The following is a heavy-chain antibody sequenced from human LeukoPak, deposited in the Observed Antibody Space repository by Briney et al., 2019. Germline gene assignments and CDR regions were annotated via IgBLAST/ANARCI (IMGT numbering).Heavy chain of an antibody. J-gene: IGHJ4*02. CDR2: INPSGGST. CDR1: GYTFTSYY. CDR3: ARESPNYDILTGYYMSPFDY. V-gene: IGHV1-46*01. Sequence: ASVKVSCKASGYTFTSYYMHWVRQAPGQGLEWMGIINPSGGSTSYAQKFQGRVTMTRDTSTSTVYMELSSLRSEDTAAYYCARESPNYDILTGYYMSPFDYWGQGTLVTVSS. D-gene: IGHD3-9*01.